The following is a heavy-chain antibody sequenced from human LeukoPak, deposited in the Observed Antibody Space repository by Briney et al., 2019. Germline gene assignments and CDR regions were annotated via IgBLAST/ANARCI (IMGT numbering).Heavy chain of an antibody. CDR3: ARDSRAISGSYSMFDY. CDR1: GGSISSYN. V-gene: IGHV4-59*01. CDR2: IYYSGST. Sequence: SETLSLTCTVSGGSISSYNWSWIRQPPGKGLECIGDIYYSGSTSYNPSLKSRVTISVDTSKNQFSLKLSSVTAADTAVYYCARDSRAISGSYSMFDYWGQGTLVTVSS. J-gene: IGHJ4*02. D-gene: IGHD1-26*01.